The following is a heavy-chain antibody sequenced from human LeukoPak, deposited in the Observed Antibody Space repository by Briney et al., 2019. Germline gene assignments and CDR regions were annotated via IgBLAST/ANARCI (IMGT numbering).Heavy chain of an antibody. CDR3: ARHPRYCSSTSCYPYYYMDV. CDR1: GYIFTTYW. CDR2: IYPGDSDT. Sequence: GESLKISYKGSGYIFTTYWIGWVRQIPGKGLEWMGIIYPGDSDTRYSPSFQCQVTISADKSISTAYLQWSSLKASDTAMYYCARHPRYCSSTSCYPYYYMDVWGKGATVTVSS. D-gene: IGHD2-2*01. J-gene: IGHJ6*03. V-gene: IGHV5-51*01.